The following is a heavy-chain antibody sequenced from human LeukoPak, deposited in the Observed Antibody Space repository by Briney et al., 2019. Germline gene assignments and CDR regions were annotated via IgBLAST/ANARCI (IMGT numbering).Heavy chain of an antibody. D-gene: IGHD2-2*01. V-gene: IGHV3-23*01. CDR2: ISGSGGST. J-gene: IGHJ6*03. CDR1: GFTFSGYA. CDR3: AKAGYCSSTSCYWGYYYYMDV. Sequence: GGSLRLSCAASGFTFSGYAMSWVRQAPGKGLEWVSAISGSGGSTYYADSVKGRFTISKDNSKNTLYLQMNSLRAEDTAVYYCAKAGYCSSTSCYWGYYYYMDVWGKGTTVTVSS.